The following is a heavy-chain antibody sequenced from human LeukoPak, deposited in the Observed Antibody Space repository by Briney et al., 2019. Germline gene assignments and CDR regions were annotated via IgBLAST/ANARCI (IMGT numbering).Heavy chain of an antibody. J-gene: IGHJ4*02. CDR2: ISGRDDST. CDR1: GFSFSNYA. D-gene: IGHD3-9*01. V-gene: IGHV3-23*01. Sequence: GGSLRLSCAASGFSFSNYAMSWVRQVPGKGLEWVSAISGRDDSTYYADSVKGQFTISRDTSKNTLYLQMNSLRAEDTAVYYCAKWGDYDVLTGYYDSDYWGQGTLVTVSS. CDR3: AKWGDYDVLTGYYDSDY.